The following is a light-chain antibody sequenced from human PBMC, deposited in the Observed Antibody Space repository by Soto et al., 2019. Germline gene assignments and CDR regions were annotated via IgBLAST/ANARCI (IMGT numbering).Light chain of an antibody. CDR2: DAS. CDR3: QQRSDWPST. V-gene: IGKV3-11*01. J-gene: IGKJ4*01. CDR1: QSVSSY. Sequence: EIVLTQSPATLSLSPGERATLSCRASQSVSSYLAWYQQKPGQAPRLLIYDASNRATGIPARFSGSGSGTDCTLTISSLAPDDFAVYYCQQRSDWPSTFGGGTKVQIK.